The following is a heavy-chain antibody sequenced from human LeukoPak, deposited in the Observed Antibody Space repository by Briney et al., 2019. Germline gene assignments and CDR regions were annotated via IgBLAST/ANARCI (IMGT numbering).Heavy chain of an antibody. CDR3: AREYGYCSSTSCYRYFDY. D-gene: IGHD2-2*02. Sequence: GGSLRLSCAASGFTVSSNYMSWVRQAPGKGLEWVSVIYSGGSTYYADSVKGRFTISRDNSKNTLYLQMNSLRAEDTAVYYCAREYGYCSSTSCYRYFDYWGQGTLVTVSS. CDR2: IYSGGST. CDR1: GFTVSSNY. V-gene: IGHV3-53*01. J-gene: IGHJ4*02.